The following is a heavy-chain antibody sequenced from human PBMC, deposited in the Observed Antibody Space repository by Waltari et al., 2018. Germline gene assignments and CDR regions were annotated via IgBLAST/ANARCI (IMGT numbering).Heavy chain of an antibody. CDR3: AREREGAAFFDC. V-gene: IGHV4-4*07. CDR1: GGPVSAYY. J-gene: IGHJ4*02. D-gene: IGHD2-15*01. Sequence: QVQLQESGPGLVRPSETLSLTCTVSGGPVSAYYWSWIRHPAGQGLEGIGRIYPSGYTSGSTHCNPSPPIRVTLSFDTSKSQLSLRLSSVTVADTAVYFCAREREGAAFFDCWGQGILVTVSS. CDR2: IYPSGYTSGST.